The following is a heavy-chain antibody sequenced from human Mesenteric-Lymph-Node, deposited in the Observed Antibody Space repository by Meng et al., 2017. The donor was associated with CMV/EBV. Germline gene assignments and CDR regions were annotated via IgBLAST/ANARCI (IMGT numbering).Heavy chain of an antibody. D-gene: IGHD2-21*01. CDR2: INPNSGGT. CDR1: GYTFTGYY. Sequence: ASVKVSCKASGYTFTGYYMHWVRQAPGQGLEWMGWINPNSGGTNYAQKFQGRVTMTRDTSISTVYMELSSLRSEDTAVYYCARDPAPGGLWYFDYWGQGTLVTVSS. J-gene: IGHJ4*02. V-gene: IGHV1-2*02. CDR3: ARDPAPGGLWYFDY.